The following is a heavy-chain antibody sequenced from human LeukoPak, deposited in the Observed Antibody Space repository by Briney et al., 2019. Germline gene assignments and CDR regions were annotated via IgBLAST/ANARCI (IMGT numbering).Heavy chain of an antibody. D-gene: IGHD3-22*01. CDR1: GYSVSSGYY. Sequence: PSETLSLTCTVSGYSVSSGYYWGWIRQSPVKGLEWIGSIYHSGSTYYSPSLRSRITISVDTSKNQFSLKLSSVTAADTAVYYCAREDYYDSSGYYLDCWGQGTLVTVSS. CDR2: IYHSGST. CDR3: AREDYYDSSGYYLDC. J-gene: IGHJ4*02. V-gene: IGHV4-38-2*02.